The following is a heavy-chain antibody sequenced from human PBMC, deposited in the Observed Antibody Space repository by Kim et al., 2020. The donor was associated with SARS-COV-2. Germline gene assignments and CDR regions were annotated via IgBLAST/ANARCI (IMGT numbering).Heavy chain of an antibody. CDR1: GFTFSNYS. V-gene: IGHV3-74*01. J-gene: IGHJ4*02. D-gene: IGHD6-19*01. CDR2: FNSDGSDT. CDR3: ARAPRGWYSFDY. Sequence: GGSLRLSCAVSGFTFSNYSMHWVRQAPGKGLVWVSRFNSDGSDTTYADCVKGRFTISRDNAKNTLYLQMNSLRAEDSAVYYCARAPRGWYSFDYWGQGTLVTVSS.